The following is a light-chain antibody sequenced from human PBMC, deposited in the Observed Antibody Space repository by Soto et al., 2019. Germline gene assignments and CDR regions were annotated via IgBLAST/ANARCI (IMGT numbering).Light chain of an antibody. CDR3: QQYYSYPLT. Sequence: AIRLTQSPSSLSSSTGGRCTITCRASQGISSYLAWYQQKPGKAPKLLIYAASTLQSGVPSRFSGSGSGTDFTLTISCLQSEDFATYYCQQYYSYPLTFGGGTKVDI. J-gene: IGKJ4*01. V-gene: IGKV1-8*01. CDR1: QGISSY. CDR2: AAS.